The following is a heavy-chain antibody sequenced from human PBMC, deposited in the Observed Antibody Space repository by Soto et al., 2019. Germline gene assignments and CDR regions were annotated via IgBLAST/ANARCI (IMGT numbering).Heavy chain of an antibody. V-gene: IGHV3-30*18. D-gene: IGHD6-19*01. CDR2: ISYDGINK. CDR3: AKDKLAVAVAAPFDY. CDR1: GVTFSSYG. Sequence: QVQLVESGGGVVQPGRSLRLSCAASGVTFSSYGMHWVRQAPGKGLEWVAVISYDGINKYYADSVKGRFTISRDNSKNTLYLQMNSLRAEDTAVYYCAKDKLAVAVAAPFDYWGQGTLVTVSS. J-gene: IGHJ4*02.